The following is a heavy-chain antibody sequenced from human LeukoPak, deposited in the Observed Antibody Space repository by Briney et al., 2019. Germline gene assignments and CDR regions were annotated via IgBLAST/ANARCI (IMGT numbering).Heavy chain of an antibody. CDR3: ARDEPGMTMTDY. CDR1: GFTFSSYV. D-gene: IGHD4/OR15-4a*01. CDR2: IWYDGFNK. V-gene: IGHV3-33*01. J-gene: IGHJ4*02. Sequence: PGGSLRLSCAASGFTFSSYVMHWVRQAPGKGLEWVAVIWYDGFNKYYADSVKGRFTISRDNSKNTLYLQMNSLRAEDTAVYYCARDEPGMTMTDYWGQGTLVTVSS.